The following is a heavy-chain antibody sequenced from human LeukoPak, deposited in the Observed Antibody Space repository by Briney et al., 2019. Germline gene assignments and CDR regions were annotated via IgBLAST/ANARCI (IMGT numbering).Heavy chain of an antibody. J-gene: IGHJ3*02. Sequence: PGRSLRLSCVASGFTFRSNGIHWVRQAPGKGLEWVAYIWHDGTNEHYADSVKGRFTISIDNSDNTAHLQMNSLRAEDTALYYCARDLYCSGSTCYRAFDIWGQGTLVTVSS. CDR2: IWHDGTNE. V-gene: IGHV3-33*01. D-gene: IGHD2-15*01. CDR3: ARDLYCSGSTCYRAFDI. CDR1: GFTFRSNG.